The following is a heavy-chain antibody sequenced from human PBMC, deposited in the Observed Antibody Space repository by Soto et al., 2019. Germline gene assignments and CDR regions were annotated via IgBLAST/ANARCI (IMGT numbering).Heavy chain of an antibody. D-gene: IGHD2-15*01. V-gene: IGHV4-31*03. CDR2: IYYSGSN. J-gene: IGHJ5*02. CDR1: GGSLSSACYY. Sequence: TLSIPCTVSGGSLSSACYYWSWIRQHPGKGLEWIGYIYYSGSNYYNPSLKSRYTISVHTSKNQFSLKLSSVTSADTAVYYCARRYCSGGSCYGNWFDPWGQGTLGTVS. CDR3: ARRYCSGGSCYGNWFDP.